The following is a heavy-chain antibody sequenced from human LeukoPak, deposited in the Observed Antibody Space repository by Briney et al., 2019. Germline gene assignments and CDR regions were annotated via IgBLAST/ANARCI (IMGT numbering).Heavy chain of an antibody. CDR1: GFRFSNHW. V-gene: IGHV3-7*01. D-gene: IGHD3-22*01. J-gene: IGHJ1*01. CDR2: IGPDGSDK. Sequence: GGSLRLSCAASGFRFSNHWMRWIRQAPGKGLEWVANIGPDGSDKYYVDSVKGRFTVSRDNAENSLYLQMNSLRAEDTAVYYCATYSSLNRREFQYWGQGTLLTVSS. CDR3: ATYSSLNRREFQY.